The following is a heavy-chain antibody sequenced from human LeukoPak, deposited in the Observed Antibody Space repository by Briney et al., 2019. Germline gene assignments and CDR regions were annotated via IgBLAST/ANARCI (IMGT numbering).Heavy chain of an antibody. CDR1: GGSISSGDYY. Sequence: PQTLSLTCSVSGGSISSGDYYWSWIRQPPGKGLEWIGYIYYSGSTYYNPSLKSRVTISVDTSKNQFSLKLSSVIAADTAVYYCARDMRVGATWDFDYWGQGTLVTVSS. V-gene: IGHV4-30-4*08. CDR3: ARDMRVGATWDFDY. D-gene: IGHD1-26*01. J-gene: IGHJ4*02. CDR2: IYYSGST.